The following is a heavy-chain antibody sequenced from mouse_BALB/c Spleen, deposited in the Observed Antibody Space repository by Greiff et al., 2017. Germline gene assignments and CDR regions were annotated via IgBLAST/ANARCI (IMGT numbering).Heavy chain of an antibody. J-gene: IGHJ3*01. CDR1: GDSITSGY. D-gene: IGHD1-1*01. CDR3: ARGIYYDSSRAY. V-gene: IGHV3-8*02. CDR2: ISYSGST. Sequence: EVQLQESGPSLVPPSQTLSLTCSVTGDSITSGYWNWIRKFPGNTLEYMGYISYSGSTYYNPSLKSRISITRNTSKNQYYLQLNSVTTEDTATYYCARGIYYDSSRAYWGQGTLVTVSA.